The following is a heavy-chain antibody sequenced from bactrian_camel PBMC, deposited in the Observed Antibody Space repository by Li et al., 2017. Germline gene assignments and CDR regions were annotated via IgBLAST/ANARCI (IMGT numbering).Heavy chain of an antibody. J-gene: IGHJ4*01. CDR1: RSLFGSSY. CDR2: INTEFGVT. V-gene: IGHV3S54*01. CDR3: AATTDCYPSPEYNY. D-gene: IGHD5*01. Sequence: HVQLVESGGGSVQAGGSLRLSCAASRSLFGSSYVAWFRQAPGKEREGVGYINTEFGVTYYADSVKGRFTISQGNAKNTWYLQMNSLRPEDTAMYYCAATTDCYPSPEYNYWGQGTQVTVS.